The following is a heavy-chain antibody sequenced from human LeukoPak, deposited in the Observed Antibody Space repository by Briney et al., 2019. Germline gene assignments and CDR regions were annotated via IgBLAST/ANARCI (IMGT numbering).Heavy chain of an antibody. J-gene: IGHJ4*02. CDR2: ISSSSSTI. Sequence: PGGSLRLSCAASGFTFSSYSMNWVRQAPGKGLEWVSYISSSSSTIYYADSVKGRFTISRDNAKNSLYLQMNSLRAEDTAVYYCARGGVAGTKDLDYWGQGTLVTVSS. V-gene: IGHV3-48*04. CDR3: ARGGVAGTKDLDY. CDR1: GFTFSSYS. D-gene: IGHD6-19*01.